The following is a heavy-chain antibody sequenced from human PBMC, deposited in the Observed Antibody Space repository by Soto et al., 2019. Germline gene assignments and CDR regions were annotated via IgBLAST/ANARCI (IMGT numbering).Heavy chain of an antibody. CDR1: GGSISSYY. V-gene: IGHV4-59*01. CDR2: IYYSGST. J-gene: IGHJ4*02. CDR3: ARGGGSGYYPTWGY. Sequence: SETLSLTCTVSGGSISSYYWSWIRQPPGKGLEWIGYIYYSGSTNYNPSLKSRVTISVDTSKNQFSLKLSSVTAADTAVYYCARGGGSGYYPTWGYWGQGTLVTVSS. D-gene: IGHD3-3*01.